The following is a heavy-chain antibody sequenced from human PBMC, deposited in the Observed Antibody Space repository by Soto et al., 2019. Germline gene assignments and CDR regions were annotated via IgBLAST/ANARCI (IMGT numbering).Heavy chain of an antibody. J-gene: IGHJ6*02. Sequence: VQLVESGGGLVQPGGSLRLSCAASGFTFSSYWMHWVRQAPGKGLVWVSRINSDGSSTSYADSVKGRFTISSDNAKDTLYLQMNSLRAEDTAVYYCAREYYYGSGSYYSVHGMDVWGQGTTVTVSS. CDR2: INSDGSST. V-gene: IGHV3-74*01. CDR1: GFTFSSYW. CDR3: AREYYYGSGSYYSVHGMDV. D-gene: IGHD3-10*01.